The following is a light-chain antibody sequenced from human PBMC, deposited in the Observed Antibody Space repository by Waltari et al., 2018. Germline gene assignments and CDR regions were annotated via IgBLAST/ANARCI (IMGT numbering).Light chain of an antibody. CDR3: QQYGSSPYT. J-gene: IGKJ2*01. CDR2: GAS. V-gene: IGKV3-20*01. Sequence: EIVLTQSPGTLSLSPGERATLSCRASQSFSSKNLAWYQQKSGQAPRLLIYGASSRATDIPDRFSGSGSGTDFILTITRLEPEDFAVYYCQQYGSSPYTFGQGTRLEIK. CDR1: QSFSSKN.